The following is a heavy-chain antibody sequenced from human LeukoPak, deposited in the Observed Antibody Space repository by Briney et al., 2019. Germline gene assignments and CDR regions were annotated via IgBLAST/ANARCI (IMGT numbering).Heavy chain of an antibody. CDR2: ISSSNNYI. CDR1: GFTFNNYS. CDR3: AKDNPLDY. Sequence: GGSLRLSCAASGFTFNNYSMNWVRQAPGKGLEWVSSISSSNNYIYYADSVKGRFTISRDNAKNSLYLHINSLRAEDTAVYYCAKDNPLDYWGQGTLVIVSS. J-gene: IGHJ4*02. D-gene: IGHD1-14*01. V-gene: IGHV3-21*01.